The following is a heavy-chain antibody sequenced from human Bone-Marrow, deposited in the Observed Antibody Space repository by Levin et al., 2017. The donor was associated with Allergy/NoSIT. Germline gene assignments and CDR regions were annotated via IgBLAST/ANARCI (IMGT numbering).Heavy chain of an antibody. V-gene: IGHV4-39*07. J-gene: IGHJ3*02. CDR2: IYYSGST. CDR3: ARVVTMIVVVIKTADAFDI. Sequence: PSETLSLTCTVSGGSISSSSYYWGWIRQPPGKGLEWIGSIYYSGSTYYNPSLKSRVTISVDTSKNQFSLKLSSVTAADTAVYYCARVVTMIVVVIKTADAFDIWGQGTMVTVSS. D-gene: IGHD3-22*01. CDR1: GGSISSSSYY.